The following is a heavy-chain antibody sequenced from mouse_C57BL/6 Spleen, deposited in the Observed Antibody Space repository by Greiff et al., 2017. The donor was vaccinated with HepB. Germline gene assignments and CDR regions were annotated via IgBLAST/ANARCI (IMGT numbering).Heavy chain of an antibody. CDR1: GFNIKDYY. Sequence: EVQLQQSGAELVRPGASVKLSCTASGFNIKDYYMHWVKQRPEQGLEWIGRIDPEDGDTEYAPKFQGKATMTADTSSNTAYLQLSSLTSEDTAVDDCTATTVDYAMDYWGQGTSVTVSS. J-gene: IGHJ4*01. V-gene: IGHV14-1*01. D-gene: IGHD1-1*01. CDR3: TATTVDYAMDY. CDR2: IDPEDGDT.